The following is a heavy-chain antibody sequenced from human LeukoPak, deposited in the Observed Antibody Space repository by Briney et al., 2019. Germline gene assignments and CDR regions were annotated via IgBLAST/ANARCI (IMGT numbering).Heavy chain of an antibody. CDR1: GGSFSGYY. D-gene: IGHD6-13*01. CDR3: ARDFTAAAAPRGLNWFDP. V-gene: IGHV4-34*01. Sequence: SETLSLTCAVYGGSFSGYYWSWIRQPPGKGLEWIGEINHSGSTNYNPSLKSRVTISVDTSKNQFSLKLSSVTAADTAVYYCARDFTAAAAPRGLNWFDPWGQGTLVTVSS. J-gene: IGHJ5*02. CDR2: INHSGST.